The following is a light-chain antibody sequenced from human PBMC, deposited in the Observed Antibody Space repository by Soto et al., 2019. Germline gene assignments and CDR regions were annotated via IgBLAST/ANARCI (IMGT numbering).Light chain of an antibody. J-gene: IGLJ2*01. CDR2: DVT. CDR3: CSYAGTHTFVI. V-gene: IGLV2-11*01. CDR1: STDIGGYNS. Sequence: QSVLTQPHSVSGSPGQSVTISCTGTSTDIGGYNSVSWYQRHPGKAPKLIIYDVTKRPSGVPDRFSGSKSGDTASLTISGLQSEDEAEYYCCSYAGTHTFVIFGAGTKLTVL.